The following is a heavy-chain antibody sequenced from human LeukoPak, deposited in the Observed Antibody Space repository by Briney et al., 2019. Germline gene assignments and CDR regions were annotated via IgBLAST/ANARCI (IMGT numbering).Heavy chain of an antibody. CDR2: INNYGGLT. J-gene: IGHJ3*02. D-gene: IGHD6-6*01. Sequence: GGSLRLSCAASGFTFSSYAMHWVRQAPGKGLEYVSAINNYGGLTYYADSVKGRFTISRDNSKNTLYLQMNSLRAEDTAVYYCANHPSIAARLGAFGIWGQGTMVTVSS. CDR3: ANHPSIAARLGAFGI. V-gene: IGHV3-64*04. CDR1: GFTFSSYA.